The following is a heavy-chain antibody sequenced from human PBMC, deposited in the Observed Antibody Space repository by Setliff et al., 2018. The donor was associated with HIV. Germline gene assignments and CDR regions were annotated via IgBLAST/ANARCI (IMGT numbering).Heavy chain of an antibody. CDR1: GYTFTRYG. J-gene: IGHJ4*02. V-gene: IGHV1-18*01. D-gene: IGHD6-6*01. Sequence: GPSVKVSCKASGYTFTRYGISWVRQAPGQGLEWMGWISAYNGNTNYAEKLQGRVTITTDTSTSTGYMELRSLRSDDTAVYYCARGQYSSSSGAFDYWGQGTLVTVSS. CDR2: ISAYNGNT. CDR3: ARGQYSSSSGAFDY.